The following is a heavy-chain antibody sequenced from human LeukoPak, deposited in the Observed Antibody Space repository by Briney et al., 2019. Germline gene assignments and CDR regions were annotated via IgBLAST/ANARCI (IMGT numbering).Heavy chain of an antibody. J-gene: IGHJ5*02. CDR3: ARGGYSYGFGWFDP. D-gene: IGHD5-18*01. CDR2: IYYSGST. V-gene: IGHV4-61*01. Sequence: SETLSLTCTVSGGSVSSGSYYWSWIRQPPGKGLEWIGYIYYSGSTNYNPSLKSRVTISVDTSKNQFSLKLSSVTAADTAVYYCARGGYSYGFGWFDPWGQGTLVTVSS. CDR1: GGSVSSGSYY.